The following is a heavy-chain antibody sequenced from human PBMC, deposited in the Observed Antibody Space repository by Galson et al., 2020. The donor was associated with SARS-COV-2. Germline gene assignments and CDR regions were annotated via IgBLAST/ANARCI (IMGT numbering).Heavy chain of an antibody. Sequence: GESLKISCAASGFTFSAYGMHWVRQVPGKGLEWVVVIWFDGSKKYYADSVKGRFTISRDNSNNMVYLQMNSLRDEDTAVYYCARDEDIVLMMYALDYWGQGALVTVSS. CDR3: ARDEDIVLMMYALDY. V-gene: IGHV3-33*01. CDR1: GFTFSAYG. CDR2: IWFDGSKK. J-gene: IGHJ4*02. D-gene: IGHD2-8*01.